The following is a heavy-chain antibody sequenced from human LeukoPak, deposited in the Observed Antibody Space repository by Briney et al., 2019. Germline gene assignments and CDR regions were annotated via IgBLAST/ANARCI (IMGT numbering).Heavy chain of an antibody. CDR1: GFTFNNAW. CDR3: TTAAVLSVQNFDY. D-gene: IGHD2-15*01. J-gene: IGHJ4*02. V-gene: IGHV3-15*01. Sequence: GGSLRLSCAASGFTFNNAWMSWVRQAPGKGLEWVGRIKSKTDGGTTDYAAPVKGRFTISRDDSKNTLYLQMNSLKTEDTAVYYCTTAAVLSVQNFDYWGQGTLVTVSS. CDR2: IKSKTDGGTT.